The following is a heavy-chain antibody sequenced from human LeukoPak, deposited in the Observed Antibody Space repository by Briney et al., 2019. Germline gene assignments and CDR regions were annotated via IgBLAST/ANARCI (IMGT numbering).Heavy chain of an antibody. CDR1: GFTFSHYG. CDR3: AKDLTTVTSQGDF. CDR2: IRYDGSNK. Sequence: GGTLRLSCAASGFTFSHYGVHWVRQAPGKGLEWVTFIRYDGSNKYYADSVKGRFTISRDNSKNTLYLQMNSLKAEDTAIYYCAKDLTTVTSQGDFWGQGTLVTVSS. D-gene: IGHD4-17*01. J-gene: IGHJ4*02. V-gene: IGHV3-30*02.